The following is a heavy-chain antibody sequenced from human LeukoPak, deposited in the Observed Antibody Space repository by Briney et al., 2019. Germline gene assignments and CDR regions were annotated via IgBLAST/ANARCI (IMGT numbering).Heavy chain of an antibody. CDR2: TPYHGVSR. V-gene: IGHV3-30*02. J-gene: IGHJ4*02. Sequence: GGSLRLSCAASGFVFGSYGMHWVRQAPVKGLEWVAFTPYHGVSRYYTESVKGRFTISRDNSKSTLYLQMNSLRIEDTAVYYCAKDRHGDYTSDYWGQGTLVIVSS. CDR3: AKDRHGDYTSDY. D-gene: IGHD4-17*01. CDR1: GFVFGSYG.